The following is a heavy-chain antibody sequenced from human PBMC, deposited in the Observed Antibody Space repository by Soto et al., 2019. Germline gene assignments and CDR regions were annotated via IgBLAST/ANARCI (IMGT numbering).Heavy chain of an antibody. J-gene: IGHJ4*02. D-gene: IGHD4-4*01. CDR1: AFSFSTSW. CDR2: INPDGRTI. Sequence: GGSLRLSCAASAFSFSTSWMHWDRQAPGEGLVWVSRINPDGRTINYADSVKGRFTISRDNAKNTLYLQMNILRVEDTAVYYCASIEMTTMHGWGQGTLVTVSS. CDR3: ASIEMTTMHG. V-gene: IGHV3-74*01.